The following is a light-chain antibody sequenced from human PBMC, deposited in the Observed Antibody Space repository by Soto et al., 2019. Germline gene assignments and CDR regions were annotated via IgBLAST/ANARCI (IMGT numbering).Light chain of an antibody. CDR2: SND. V-gene: IGLV1-47*02. CDR3: AAWDDSLSGGV. J-gene: IGLJ1*01. CDR1: SFNIGFNY. Sequence: QSALTQPPSASGTPGQTVTISCSGSSFNIGFNYVYWYQQLPGMAPKLLIHSNDERPSGVPDRFSGSKSGTSASLAISGLRSEDEAEYYCAAWDDSLSGGVFGTGTKLPVL.